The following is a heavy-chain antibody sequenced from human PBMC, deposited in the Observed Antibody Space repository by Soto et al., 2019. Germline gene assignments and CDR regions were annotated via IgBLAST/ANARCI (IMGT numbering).Heavy chain of an antibody. CDR2: ISAYYGKT. CDR3: ARDPHEFWTSYWFDP. D-gene: IGHD3-3*01. V-gene: IGHV1-18*01. J-gene: IGHJ5*02. CDR1: GYTFNTYG. Sequence: ASVKFSCKTSGYTFNTYGINWVRQAPGQGLEFMGCISAYYGKTTYAEKFQGRVTLTTXTXXSXXXMXLXXLRXDXTAIYYCARDPHEFWTSYWFDPWGQGTPVTVSS.